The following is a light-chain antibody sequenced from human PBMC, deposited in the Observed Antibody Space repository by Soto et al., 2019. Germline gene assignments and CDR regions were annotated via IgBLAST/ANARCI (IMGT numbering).Light chain of an antibody. J-gene: IGLJ2*01. Sequence: QSALTQPASVSGSPGQSITLSCTGTSSDVGVYNYVSWYQQHPGKAPKVMIYEVSNRPSGVSNRFSGSKSGNTASLTISGLQAEDEADYYCRSYTSSSTLVFGGGTKLTVL. V-gene: IGLV2-14*01. CDR1: SSDVGVYNY. CDR2: EVS. CDR3: RSYTSSSTLV.